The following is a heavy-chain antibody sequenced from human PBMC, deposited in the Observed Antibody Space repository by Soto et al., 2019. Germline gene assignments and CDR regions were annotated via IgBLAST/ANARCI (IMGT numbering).Heavy chain of an antibody. V-gene: IGHV3-9*01. Sequence: EVQLVESGGGLVQPGRSLRLSCAASGFTFDDYAMHWVRQAPGKGLEWVSGISWNSGSIGYADSVKGRFTISRDNAKNSLYLQMNSLRAEDTALYYCAKDGASLAARTQGGPPYWYFDLWGRGTLVTVSS. D-gene: IGHD6-6*01. CDR3: AKDGASLAARTQGGPPYWYFDL. J-gene: IGHJ2*01. CDR1: GFTFDDYA. CDR2: ISWNSGSI.